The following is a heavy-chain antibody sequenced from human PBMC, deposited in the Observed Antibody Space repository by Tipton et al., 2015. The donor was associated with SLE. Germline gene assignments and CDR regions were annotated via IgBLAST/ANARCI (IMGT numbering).Heavy chain of an antibody. CDR1: GASISSDNNY. J-gene: IGHJ4*01. CDR3: AIPTVGATGGFDS. Sequence: TLSLTCTVSGASISSDNNYWSWIRQTAGKGLEWIGRVHKSAITNYNPSLRSRVIISVDASNNQFSLNFSSVTAADTAVYYCAIPTVGATGGFDSWGHGTLVIVSS. V-gene: IGHV4-61*02. CDR2: VHKSAIT. D-gene: IGHD1-26*01.